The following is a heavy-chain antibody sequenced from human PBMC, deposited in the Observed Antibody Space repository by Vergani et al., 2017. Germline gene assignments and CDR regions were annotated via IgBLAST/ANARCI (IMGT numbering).Heavy chain of an antibody. CDR2: IYPSVST. CDR3: ARVIRGGDYYMDV. CDR1: GGSISRYY. D-gene: IGHD3-16*01. J-gene: IGHJ6*03. V-gene: IGHV4-4*07. Sequence: QVQLQASGPGLVKPSETLSLTFTVSGGSISRYYWSWIRQPAGKGLELFGRIYPSVSTNYNPSIISRFTMSVDTSKNQFSLKLSSVTAADTAVDYCARVIRGGDYYMDVWGKGTTVTVSS.